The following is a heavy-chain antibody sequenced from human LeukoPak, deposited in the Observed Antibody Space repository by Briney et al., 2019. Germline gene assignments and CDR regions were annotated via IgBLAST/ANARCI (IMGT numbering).Heavy chain of an antibody. CDR1: GYTFTSYD. Sequence: ASVKVSCKASGYTFTSYDIKWVRQATGQGLEWMGWMNPNSGNTGYAQKFQGRVTMTRNTSISTAYMELSSLRSEDTAVYYCARRVSGWNDQTAEYFQHWGQGTLVTVSS. CDR2: MNPNSGNT. CDR3: ARRVSGWNDQTAEYFQH. D-gene: IGHD1-1*01. J-gene: IGHJ1*01. V-gene: IGHV1-8*01.